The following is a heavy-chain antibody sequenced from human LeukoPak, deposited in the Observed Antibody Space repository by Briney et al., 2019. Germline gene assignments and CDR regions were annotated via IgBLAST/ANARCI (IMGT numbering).Heavy chain of an antibody. J-gene: IGHJ4*02. CDR1: GFTFSSYW. V-gene: IGHV3-74*01. CDR2: INSDGSST. D-gene: IGHD5-18*01. Sequence: GGSLRLSCAASGFTFSSYWMHWVRHAPGKGLVWVSRINSDGSSTSYADSVKGRFTISRDNAKNTLYLQMNSLRAEDTAVYYCARDPGSGYSYGYYAYWGQGTLVTVSS. CDR3: ARDPGSGYSYGYYAY.